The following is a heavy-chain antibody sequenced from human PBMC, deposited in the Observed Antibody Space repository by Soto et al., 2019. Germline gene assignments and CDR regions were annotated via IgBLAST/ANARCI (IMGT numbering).Heavy chain of an antibody. CDR2: IYYSGST. D-gene: IGHD4-17*01. CDR1: GGSLSSGSYN. V-gene: IGHV4-31*03. J-gene: IGHJ4*02. Sequence: SETLSLTCTVSGGSLSSGSYNWSRIRQHPVKGLEWIGYIYYSGSTYHNPSLKSRVTISVDPSKTQFSLKLSSVTAADTAVYFCATPLSYGDYFPVGYWGQGTLVNGSS. CDR3: ATPLSYGDYFPVGY.